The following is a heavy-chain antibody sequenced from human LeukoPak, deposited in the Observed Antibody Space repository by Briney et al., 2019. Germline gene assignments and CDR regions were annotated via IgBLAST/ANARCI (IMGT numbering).Heavy chain of an antibody. CDR2: INHSGST. V-gene: IGHV4-34*01. CDR3: ARVRVTIFGVVQNWFDP. D-gene: IGHD3-3*01. CDR1: GGSFSGYY. J-gene: IGHJ5*02. Sequence: SETLSLTCAVYGGSFSGYYWSWIRQPPGKGLEWIGEINHSGSTNYNPSLKSRVTISVDTSKNQFSLKLSSVTAADTALYYCARVRVTIFGVVQNWFDPWGQGTLVTVSS.